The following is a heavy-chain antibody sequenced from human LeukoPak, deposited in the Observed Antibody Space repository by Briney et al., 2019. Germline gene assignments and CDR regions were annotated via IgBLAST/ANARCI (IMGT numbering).Heavy chain of an antibody. D-gene: IGHD6-19*01. CDR3: VRYSSAPRVFDY. Sequence: SQTLSLTCAISGDSVSSNSAAWNWIRQSPSRGLEWLGRTYYRSKWYDDYAVSVKSRITINPDTSLNQFSLHLNSVTPGDTAVYYCVRYSSAPRVFDYWGQGTLVTVSS. CDR1: GDSVSSNSAA. CDR2: TYYRSKWYD. J-gene: IGHJ4*02. V-gene: IGHV6-1*01.